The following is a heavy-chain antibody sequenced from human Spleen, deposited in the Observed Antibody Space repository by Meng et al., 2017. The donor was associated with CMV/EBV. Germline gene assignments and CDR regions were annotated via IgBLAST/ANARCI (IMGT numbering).Heavy chain of an antibody. V-gene: IGHV3-66*02. J-gene: IGHJ2*01. CDR2: IYRGGST. CDR1: LTVDRHD. Sequence: LTVDRHDMNWVRHAPGKGLGWVSIIYRGGSTYYADSVGGRFTISRDSSKNTLFLKMKSLTTEDTAVYHCASFKQQVEGGMYWYFDLWGRGTLVTVSS. CDR3: ASFKQQVEGGMYWYFDL. D-gene: IGHD6-13*01.